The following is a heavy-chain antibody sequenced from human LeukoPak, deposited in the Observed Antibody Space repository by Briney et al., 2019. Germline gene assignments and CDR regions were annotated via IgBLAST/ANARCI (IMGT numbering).Heavy chain of an antibody. CDR2: IWPDGSNK. CDR3: AKISSSAESNFDY. CDR1: GFTFSTYS. D-gene: IGHD6-25*01. Sequence: GGSLRLSSAASGFTFSTYSMHWVRQTPGKGLEWVTYIWPDGSNKYYADSVKGRFAISRENSKNTVYLQMNDLRPEDTALYFCAKISSSAESNFDYWGQGTLLTVSS. J-gene: IGHJ4*02. V-gene: IGHV3-30*02.